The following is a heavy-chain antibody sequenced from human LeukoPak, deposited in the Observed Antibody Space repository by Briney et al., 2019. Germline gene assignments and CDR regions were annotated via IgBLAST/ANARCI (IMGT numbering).Heavy chain of an antibody. V-gene: IGHV4-38-2*02. CDR1: GYSIRSDYL. CDR2: IYHDEST. Sequence: PSETLSLTCAVSGYSIRSDYLWGWIRQPPGKGLEWIGSIYHDESTYYNPSLKSRLTVSVDTSKNQFSLKLSSVTAADTAVYYCARDWGGVDIWGQGTMVTVSS. J-gene: IGHJ3*02. CDR3: ARDWGGVDI. D-gene: IGHD2-21*01.